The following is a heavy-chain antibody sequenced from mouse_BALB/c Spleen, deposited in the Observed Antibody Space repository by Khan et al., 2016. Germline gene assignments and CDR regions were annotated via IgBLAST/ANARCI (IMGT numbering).Heavy chain of an antibody. CDR2: IHYSGRT. D-gene: IGHD3-3*01. CDR3: ARSRTPLGSVY. J-gene: IGHJ3*01. V-gene: IGHV3-1*02. CDR1: GYSITSGYS. Sequence: EVQLQESGPDLVKPSQSLSLTCTVTGYSITSGYSWHWIRPFRRSKQEWMGYIHYSGRTNYTPSLKSRISISRDTSKNQFFLQLNSVTTEDTATXYGARSRTPLGSVYCCQGTPVIVSA.